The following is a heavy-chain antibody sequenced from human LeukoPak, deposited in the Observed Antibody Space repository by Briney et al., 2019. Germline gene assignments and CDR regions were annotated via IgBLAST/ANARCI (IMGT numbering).Heavy chain of an antibody. CDR1: GFTFSSYG. D-gene: IGHD2-2*01. J-gene: IGHJ4*02. CDR3: ARSTSHYFDF. CDR2: IWYDGSNK. Sequence: PGGSLRLSCAASGFTFSSYGMHWVRQAPGKGLEWVAVIWYDGSNKYYADSVKGRFTISRDNSKNMLYLQMNSLRAEDTAVYFCARSTSHYFDFWGQGTLVTVSS. V-gene: IGHV3-33*01.